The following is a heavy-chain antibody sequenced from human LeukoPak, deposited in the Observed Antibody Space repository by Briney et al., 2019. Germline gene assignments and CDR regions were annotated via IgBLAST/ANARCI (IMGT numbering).Heavy chain of an antibody. CDR1: GFTFSDYY. D-gene: IGHD6-13*01. J-gene: IGHJ4*02. V-gene: IGHV3-11*01. Sequence: GGSLRLSCAVSGFTFSDYYMSWIRQAPGKGLEWVSFISSGGSTISHADSVKGRFTISRDNAENSLYLQMNSLRAEDTAVYYCARRATAGSCFDHWGQGTLVTVSS. CDR2: ISSGGSTI. CDR3: ARRATAGSCFDH.